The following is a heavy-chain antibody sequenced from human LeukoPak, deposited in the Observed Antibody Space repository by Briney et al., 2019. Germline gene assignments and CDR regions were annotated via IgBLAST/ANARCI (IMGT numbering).Heavy chain of an antibody. D-gene: IGHD1-26*01. CDR1: GYTFTAYY. CDR3: ARDNSVGDYAWWFDP. V-gene: IGHV1-46*01. J-gene: IGHJ5*02. Sequence: ASVKVSCKASGYTFTAYYMHWVRQAPGQGLEWLGLITPSGGSAWYAQKFQGRVTMTRDMSTSTDYMELSSLRSEDTAVYYCARDNSVGDYAWWFDPWGQGTLVTVSS. CDR2: ITPSGGSA.